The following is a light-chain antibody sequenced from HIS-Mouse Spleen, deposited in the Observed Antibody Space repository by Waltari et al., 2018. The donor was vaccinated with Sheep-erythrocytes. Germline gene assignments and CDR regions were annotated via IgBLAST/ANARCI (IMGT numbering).Light chain of an antibody. CDR1: QGISSA. V-gene: IGKV1D-13*01. Sequence: AIQLTQSPYSLSASVGDRVTITCRAIQGISSALAWYQQKPGKAPKLLIYDASSLESGVPSRFSGSGSGTDFTLTISSLQPEDFATYYCQQFNNYPRTFGQGTKVEIK. CDR3: QQFNNYPRT. CDR2: DAS. J-gene: IGKJ1*01.